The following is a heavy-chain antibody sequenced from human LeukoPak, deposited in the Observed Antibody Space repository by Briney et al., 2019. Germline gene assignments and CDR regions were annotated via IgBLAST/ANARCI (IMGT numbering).Heavy chain of an antibody. CDR1: GFIFSKHW. Sequence: GGSLILSCVASGFIFSKHWMHWARQAPGKGLVWVSRLNLDGSTTSYADSVKGRFTISRDNAKNTLYLQMNSLRVDDTGVYYCARESSGSYWGWGQGTLVTVSS. D-gene: IGHD3-10*01. V-gene: IGHV3-74*01. CDR2: LNLDGSTT. CDR3: ARESSGSYWG. J-gene: IGHJ4*02.